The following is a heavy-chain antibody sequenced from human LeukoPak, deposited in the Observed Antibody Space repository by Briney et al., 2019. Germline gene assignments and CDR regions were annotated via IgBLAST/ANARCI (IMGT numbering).Heavy chain of an antibody. V-gene: IGHV3-23*01. D-gene: IGHD1-26*01. J-gene: IGHJ4*02. CDR2: IRSNGDTT. CDR3: ARALSGSYFSLFIY. CDR1: GFNFRNYA. Sequence: GGSLRLSCEASGFNFRNYAMRWVRQSPDKGLEWISMIRSNGDTTHYSDSVRGRFSIPRDNSKNTLYLQMNSLRAEDTAVYYCARALSGSYFSLFIYWGQGTLVTVSS.